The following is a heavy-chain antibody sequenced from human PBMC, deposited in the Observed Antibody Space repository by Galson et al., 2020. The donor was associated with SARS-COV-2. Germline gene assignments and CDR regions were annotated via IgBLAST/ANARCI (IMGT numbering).Heavy chain of an antibody. Sequence: GGSLRLSCAASGFIFTNYRMHWVRQAPGKGLEWVSCISGSSDYGSDYRHYADSVKGRVTISRDNARNSLYLDMNSLRAEDTAVYYCAREATNSYDFDHWGQGTLVTVSS. CDR2: ISGSSDYGSDYR. CDR1: GFIFTNYR. D-gene: IGHD7-27*01. J-gene: IGHJ4*02. V-gene: IGHV3-21*01. CDR3: AREATNSYDFDH.